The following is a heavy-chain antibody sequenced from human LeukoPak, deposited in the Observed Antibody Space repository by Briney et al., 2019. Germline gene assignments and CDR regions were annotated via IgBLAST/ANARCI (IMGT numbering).Heavy chain of an antibody. CDR1: GASLSGTAYY. Sequence: SETLSLTCTVSGASLSGTAYYWGWVRQPPRTGLEWIGNIYYSGSTYYNASLQSRVTISIDTSKNQFSLRLSSVTAADTAMYFCAKSGGYGLIDYWGQGTLVTVSS. J-gene: IGHJ4*02. V-gene: IGHV4-39*01. CDR2: IYYSGST. CDR3: AKSGGYGLIDY. D-gene: IGHD1-26*01.